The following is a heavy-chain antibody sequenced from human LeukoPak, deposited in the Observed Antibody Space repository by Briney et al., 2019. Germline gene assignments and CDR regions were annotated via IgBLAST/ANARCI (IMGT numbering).Heavy chain of an antibody. CDR1: GYTFTNYD. V-gene: IGHV1-8*01. CDR2: MNPNSGNA. D-gene: IGHD4-17*01. J-gene: IGHJ4*02. Sequence: ASVKVSCKASGYTFTNYDINWVRQATGQGLEWMGWMNPNSGNAGFAQKFQGRVTMTRITSLSTAYMELSSLRSEDTAVYYCARDGTHDYGDYKFDYWGQGTLVTVSS. CDR3: ARDGTHDYGDYKFDY.